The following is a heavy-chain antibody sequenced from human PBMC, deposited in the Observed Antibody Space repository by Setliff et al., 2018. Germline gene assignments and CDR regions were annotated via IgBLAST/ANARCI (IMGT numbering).Heavy chain of an antibody. J-gene: IGHJ4*02. Sequence: RASVKVSCKASGGMSGTYSISWVRQAPGQGLEWIGAIIPIFGTPNYAQNFQDRVTITADISTTTVFMEMSSLRSDDTAVYYCARDGAYCSGGSCYSFDYWGPGTPVTVSS. CDR3: ARDGAYCSGGSCYSFDY. D-gene: IGHD2-15*01. V-gene: IGHV1-69*06. CDR1: GGMSGTYS. CDR2: IIPIFGTP.